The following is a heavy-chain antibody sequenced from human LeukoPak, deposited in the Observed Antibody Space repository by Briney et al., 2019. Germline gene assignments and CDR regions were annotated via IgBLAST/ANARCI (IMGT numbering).Heavy chain of an antibody. J-gene: IGHJ3*02. CDR3: ARDHPYYDSSGYYRRGGDDALDI. Sequence: ASVKVSCKASGYTFTSYYMHWVRQAPGQGLEWMGIINPSGGSTNYAQKFQGRVTMTRDTSTSTVYMELSSLRSEDTAVYYCARDHPYYDSSGYYRRGGDDALDIWGQGTMVTVSS. V-gene: IGHV1-46*01. D-gene: IGHD3-22*01. CDR1: GYTFTSYY. CDR2: INPSGGST.